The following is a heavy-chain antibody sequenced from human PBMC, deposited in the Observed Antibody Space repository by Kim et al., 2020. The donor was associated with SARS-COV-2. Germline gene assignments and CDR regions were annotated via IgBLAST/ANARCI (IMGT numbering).Heavy chain of an antibody. J-gene: IGHJ6*02. Sequence: GGSLRLSCAASGFTFSSYAMSWVRQAPGKGLEWVSAISGSGGSTYYADSVKGRFTISRDNSKNTLNLQMNSLRAEDTAVYYCARGKKGTIFGVVISQGLNYYYYYGMDVWGQGTTVTVSS. V-gene: IGHV3-23*01. CDR2: ISGSGGST. CDR3: ARGKKGTIFGVVISQGLNYYYYYGMDV. D-gene: IGHD3-3*01. CDR1: GFTFSSYA.